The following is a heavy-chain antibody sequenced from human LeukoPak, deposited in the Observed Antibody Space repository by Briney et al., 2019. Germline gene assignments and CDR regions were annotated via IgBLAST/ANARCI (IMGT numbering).Heavy chain of an antibody. CDR3: ARSKGSSGYYLAGIENDY. CDR1: GYTFTSYY. D-gene: IGHD3-22*01. V-gene: IGHV1-46*01. Sequence: GASVKVSCKASGYTFTSYYMHWVRQAPGQGLEWMGIINPSGGSTSYAQKSQGRVTMTRDTSTSTVYMELSSLRSEDTAVYYCARSKGSSGYYLAGIENDYWGQGTLVTVSS. CDR2: INPSGGST. J-gene: IGHJ4*02.